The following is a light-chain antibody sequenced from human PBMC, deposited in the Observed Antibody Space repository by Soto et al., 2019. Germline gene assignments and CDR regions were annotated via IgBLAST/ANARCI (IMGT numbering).Light chain of an antibody. CDR3: SSYTSSNTVV. V-gene: IGLV2-14*01. CDR2: DVS. Sequence: QSALTQPASVSGSPGQSITISCTGTSSDIGSYDYVSWYQQHPGKAPKLMIYDVSDRPSGVSNRFSGSKSDNTASLTISGLQAEDEADYYCSSYTSSNTVVFGGGTQLTVL. J-gene: IGLJ3*02. CDR1: SSDIGSYDY.